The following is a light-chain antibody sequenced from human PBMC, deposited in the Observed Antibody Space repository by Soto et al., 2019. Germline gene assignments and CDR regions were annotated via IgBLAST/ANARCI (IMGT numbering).Light chain of an antibody. CDR1: SGYSNYK. V-gene: IGLV9-49*01. CDR3: GADHGSGSNFVV. Sequence: QSVLTQPPSASASLGASVTLTCTLSSGYSNYKVDWYQQRPGKGPRFVMRVGTGGIVGSKGDGIPDRFSVLGSDLNRYLTIKNIQEEDESDYHCGADHGSGSNFVVFGGGTKLTV. CDR2: VGTGGIVG. J-gene: IGLJ2*01.